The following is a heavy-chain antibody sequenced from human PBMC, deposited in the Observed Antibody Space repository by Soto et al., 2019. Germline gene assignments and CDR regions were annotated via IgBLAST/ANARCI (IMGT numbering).Heavy chain of an antibody. Sequence: QVQLQQWGAGLLKPSETLSLTCAVYGGSFSGYYWSWIRQPPGKGLEWIGEINHSGSTNYNPSLKRRVTISVDTSKNQFSLKLSSVTAADTAVYYCARGRRLIVVVPAATFEFDYWGQGTLVTVSS. D-gene: IGHD2-2*01. CDR2: INHSGST. CDR3: ARGRRLIVVVPAATFEFDY. J-gene: IGHJ4*02. V-gene: IGHV4-34*01. CDR1: GGSFSGYY.